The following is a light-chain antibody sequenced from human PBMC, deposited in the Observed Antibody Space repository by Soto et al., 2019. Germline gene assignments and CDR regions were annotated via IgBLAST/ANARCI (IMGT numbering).Light chain of an antibody. CDR3: QQYNNWPPWT. Sequence: EIVMAPAPATPSVSPGERATLFCRASQSVSSNLAWYQQKPGQAPRLLIYGASTRATGIPARFSGSGSGTEFTLTISSLQSEDFAVYYCQQYNNWPPWTFGQGTKVDI. CDR1: QSVSSN. CDR2: GAS. V-gene: IGKV3-15*01. J-gene: IGKJ1*01.